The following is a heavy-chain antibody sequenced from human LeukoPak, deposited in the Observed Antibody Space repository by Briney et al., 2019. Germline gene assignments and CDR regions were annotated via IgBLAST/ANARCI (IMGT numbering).Heavy chain of an antibody. CDR2: ISSSGSTI. Sequence: GGSLRLSCAASGFTFSSYEMNWVRQAPGKGLEWVSYISSSGSTIYYADSVKGRFTISRDNAKNSLYLQMNSLRAEDTAVYYCARDLSADYYGSGIEVDVWGKGTTVTISS. D-gene: IGHD3-10*01. CDR1: GFTFSSYE. J-gene: IGHJ6*04. CDR3: ARDLSADYYGSGIEVDV. V-gene: IGHV3-48*03.